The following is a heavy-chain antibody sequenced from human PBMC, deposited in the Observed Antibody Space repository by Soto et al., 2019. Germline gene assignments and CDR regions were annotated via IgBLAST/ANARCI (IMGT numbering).Heavy chain of an antibody. V-gene: IGHV3-74*01. J-gene: IGHJ4*02. Sequence: EVPLVESGGGLVQPGGSLRLSCATSGFTFSNYWMHWVRQAPGKGPVWVSRINEDESNTNYADSVKGRFTISRDNAKNTLYLQMNSLRAEDTAVYYCARGLVLDYWGQGTRVTVSS. CDR2: INEDESNT. D-gene: IGHD3-9*01. CDR3: ARGLVLDY. CDR1: GFTFSNYW.